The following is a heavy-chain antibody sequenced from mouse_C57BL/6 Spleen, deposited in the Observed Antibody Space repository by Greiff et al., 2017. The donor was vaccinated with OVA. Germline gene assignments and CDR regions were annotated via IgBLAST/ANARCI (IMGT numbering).Heavy chain of an antibody. J-gene: IGHJ4*01. CDR3: ARGSYGSSYDYAMDY. CDR1: GYTFTSYW. D-gene: IGHD1-1*01. Sequence: QVQLQQPGAELVKPGASVKLSCKASGYTFTSYWMHWVKQRPGQGLEWIGMIHPNSGSTNYNEKFKSKATLTVDKSSSTAYMQLSSLTAEDSAVYYCARGSYGSSYDYAMDYWGQGTSVTVSS. CDR2: IHPNSGST. V-gene: IGHV1-64*01.